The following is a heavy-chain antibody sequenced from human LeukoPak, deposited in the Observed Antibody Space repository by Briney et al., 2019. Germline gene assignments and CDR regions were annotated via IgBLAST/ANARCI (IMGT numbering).Heavy chain of an antibody. CDR2: IYHSGST. J-gene: IGHJ4*02. V-gene: IGHV4-30-2*01. CDR3: ARRYSGYGAVDY. CDR1: GGSISSGGYY. D-gene: IGHD5-12*01. Sequence: PSETLSLTCTVSGGSISSGGYYWSWIRQHPGKGLEWIGYIYHSGSTYYNPSLKSRVTISVDRSKNQFSLKLSSVTAADTAVYYCARRYSGYGAVDYWGQGTLVTVSS.